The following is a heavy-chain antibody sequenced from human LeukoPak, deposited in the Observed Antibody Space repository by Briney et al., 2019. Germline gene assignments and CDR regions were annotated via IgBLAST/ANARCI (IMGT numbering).Heavy chain of an antibody. D-gene: IGHD5-24*01. V-gene: IGHV3-30-3*01. CDR1: GFTFSSYA. J-gene: IGHJ4*02. CDR3: ARARRWLQLDFDY. CDR2: ISYDEINK. Sequence: PGRSLRLSCAASGFTFSSYAMHWVRQPPGKGLEWVALISYDEINKYYADSVRGRFTISRDNYKNTLYLQMNSLRHEDTAVYYCARARRWLQLDFDYWGQGTLVTVSS.